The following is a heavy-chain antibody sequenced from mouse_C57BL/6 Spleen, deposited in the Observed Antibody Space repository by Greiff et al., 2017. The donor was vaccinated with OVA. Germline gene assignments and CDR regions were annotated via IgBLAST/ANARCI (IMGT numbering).Heavy chain of an antibody. Sequence: VQLQQSGAELVRPGASVTLSCKASGYTFTDYEMHWVKQTPVHGLEWIGAIDPETGGTAYNQKFKDKAILTADKSSSTAYMELRSLTSEDSAVYYCTGLVWFAYWGQGTLVTVSA. V-gene: IGHV1-15*01. CDR2: IDPETGGT. CDR1: GYTFTDYE. D-gene: IGHD4-1*01. J-gene: IGHJ3*01. CDR3: TGLVWFAY.